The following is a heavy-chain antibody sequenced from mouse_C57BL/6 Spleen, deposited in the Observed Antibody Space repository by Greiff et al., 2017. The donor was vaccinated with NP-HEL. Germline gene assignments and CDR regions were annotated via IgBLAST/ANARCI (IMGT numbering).Heavy chain of an antibody. D-gene: IGHD1-1*01. V-gene: IGHV1-18*01. Sequence: EVQLQQSGPELVKPGASVKIPCKASGYTFTDYNMDWVKQSHGKSLEWIGDINPNNGGTIYNQKFKGKATLTVDKSSSTAYMELRSLTSEDTAVYYCARSYDDGSSYAWLAYWGQGTLVTVSA. CDR2: INPNNGGT. CDR3: ARSYDDGSSYAWLAY. CDR1: GYTFTDYN. J-gene: IGHJ3*01.